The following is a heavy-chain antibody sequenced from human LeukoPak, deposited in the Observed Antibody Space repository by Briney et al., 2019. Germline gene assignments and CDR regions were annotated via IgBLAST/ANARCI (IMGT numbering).Heavy chain of an antibody. CDR1: GYTFTSYG. CDR3: AREGGPYYYDSSGYDAFDI. CDR2: ISAYNGNT. J-gene: IGHJ3*02. D-gene: IGHD3-22*01. V-gene: IGHV1-18*01. Sequence: GASVKVSCKASGYTFTSYGISWVRQAPGQGLKWMGWISAYNGNTNYAQKLQGRVTMTTDTSTSTAYMELRSLRSDDTAVYYCAREGGPYYYDSSGYDAFDIWGQGTMVTVSS.